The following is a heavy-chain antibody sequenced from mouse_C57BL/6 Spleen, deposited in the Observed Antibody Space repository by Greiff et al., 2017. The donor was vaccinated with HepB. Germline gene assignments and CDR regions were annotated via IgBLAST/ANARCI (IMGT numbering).Heavy chain of an antibody. CDR3: ANGYYGWFAY. J-gene: IGHJ3*01. CDR2: IRPSDSDT. Sequence: VQLQQSGAELVKPGASVKVSCKASGYTFTSYWMHWVKQRPGQGLEWIGRIRPSDSDTNYNQKFKGKATLTVDKSSSTAYMQLSSLTSEDSAVYYCANGYYGWFAYWGQGTLVTVSA. D-gene: IGHD2-3*01. V-gene: IGHV1-74*01. CDR1: GYTFTSYW.